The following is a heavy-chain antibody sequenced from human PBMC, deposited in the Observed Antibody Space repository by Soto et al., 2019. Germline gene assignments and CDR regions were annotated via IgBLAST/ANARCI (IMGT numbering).Heavy chain of an antibody. Sequence: EVQLVESGGGLVQPGGSLRLSCAVSGFTFSDHYMDWVRQAPGKGLEWVARSRNKANSYTTEYAASVKGRFIISRDDSKNSLYLQINSLKTEDTAVYYCASTSRGDPRDFDYWGQGTLVTVSS. CDR3: ASTSRGDPRDFDY. V-gene: IGHV3-72*01. CDR2: SRNKANSYTT. D-gene: IGHD3-16*01. J-gene: IGHJ4*02. CDR1: GFTFSDHY.